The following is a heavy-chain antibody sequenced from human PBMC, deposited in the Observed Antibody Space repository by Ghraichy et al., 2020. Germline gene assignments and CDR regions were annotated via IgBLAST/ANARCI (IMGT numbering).Heavy chain of an antibody. CDR2: LYYGGGI. CDR3: ARALPVGPSSWSRYYDNDDLAV. J-gene: IGHJ6*02. Sequence: GGSLRLSCAASGFSVRTNHMSWVRQAPGKGLEWVSALYYGGGIYYGESVKGRFSISSDDSQNTLFLQMNSLTGDDTAGYYCARALPVGPSSWSRYYDNDDLAVWGQGTTVTVSS. V-gene: IGHV3-53*01. CDR1: GFSVRTNH. D-gene: IGHD6-13*01.